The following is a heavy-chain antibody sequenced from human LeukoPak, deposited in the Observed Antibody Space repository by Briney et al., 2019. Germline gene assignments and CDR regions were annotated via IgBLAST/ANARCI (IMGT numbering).Heavy chain of an antibody. V-gene: IGHV3-7*03. Sequence: GGSLRLSCAASGFTFSSNAMSWVRQVPGRGPEWVANVNRDGSETYYLDSVKGRFTISKDNAKNSLYLQMNSLRAEDTALYHCARNNGMDVWGQGTTVIVSS. CDR1: GFTFSSNA. CDR2: VNRDGSET. J-gene: IGHJ6*02. CDR3: ARNNGMDV.